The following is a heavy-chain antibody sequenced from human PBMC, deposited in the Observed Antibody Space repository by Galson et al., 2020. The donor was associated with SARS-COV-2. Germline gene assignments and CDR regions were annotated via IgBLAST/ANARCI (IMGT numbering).Heavy chain of an antibody. V-gene: IGHV3-53*01. CDR2: IYSDGTT. D-gene: IGHD3-10*01. J-gene: IGHJ4*02. CDR1: GFTVSSNY. Sequence: GGSLRLSCAASGFTVSSNYVTWVRQAPGKGLEWVSVIYSDGTTYYADSVKGRFTISRDNSKNTMHLQMNSLRAEDTAVYYCARAAPSGTFYQIIDSWGQGTQVTVSS. CDR3: ARAAPSGTFYQIIDS.